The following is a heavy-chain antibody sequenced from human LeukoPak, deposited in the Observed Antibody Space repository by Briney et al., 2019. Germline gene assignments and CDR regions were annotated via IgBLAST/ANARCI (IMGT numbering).Heavy chain of an antibody. Sequence: GGSLRLSCAASGFTVSSNYMSWVRQAPGKGLEWVSVIYSGGSTYYADSVKGRFTISRDNSKNTLYLQMNSLRAEDTAVYYCARDCGYSSGWYTQFDYWGQGTLATVSS. CDR1: GFTVSSNY. D-gene: IGHD6-19*01. CDR2: IYSGGST. V-gene: IGHV3-66*02. CDR3: ARDCGYSSGWYTQFDY. J-gene: IGHJ4*02.